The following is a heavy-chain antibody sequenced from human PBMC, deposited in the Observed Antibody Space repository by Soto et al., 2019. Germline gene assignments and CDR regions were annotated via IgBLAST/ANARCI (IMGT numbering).Heavy chain of an antibody. V-gene: IGHV4-61*01. CDR3: ARIVVGATVDL. CDR1: GDSVSTDRYS. J-gene: IGHJ5*02. CDR2: ISYTGDT. Sequence: PSETLSLTCSVSGDSVSTDRYSWTWIRQPPGKGLEWIAYISYTGDTNYNPSLKSRVTISIDTSRNQFSLTLTSVTAADTAVYFCARIVVGATVDLWGQGSLVTVSS. D-gene: IGHD1-26*01.